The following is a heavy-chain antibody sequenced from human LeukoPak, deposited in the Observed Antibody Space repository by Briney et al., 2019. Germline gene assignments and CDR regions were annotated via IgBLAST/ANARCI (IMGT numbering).Heavy chain of an antibody. V-gene: IGHV3-23*01. CDR2: VSGSGGST. J-gene: IGHJ4*02. D-gene: IGHD6-19*01. CDR3: ASVFGIAVVGTAR. Sequence: GGSLRLSCAASGFTFSSYAMSWVRQAPGKGVGWVSAVSGSGGSTYYADSVKGRFTISRDNSRNTLYLQMNSLRAEDTAVYYCASVFGIAVVGTARWGQGTLVTVSS. CDR1: GFTFSSYA.